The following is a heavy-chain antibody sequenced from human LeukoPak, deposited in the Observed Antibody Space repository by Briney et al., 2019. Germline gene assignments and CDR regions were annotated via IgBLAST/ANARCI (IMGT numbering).Heavy chain of an antibody. CDR1: GYTFTVYY. Sequence: ASVKVSCKASGYTFTVYYIHWVRQAPGQGLEWMGWINPNSGGINYAQKFQGRVTMTRDTSMSTVYMELSGLRSDDTAVYYCSRDSGYCSGGSCWYFDFWGQGTLVTVSA. CDR2: INPNSGGI. V-gene: IGHV1-2*02. CDR3: SRDSGYCSGGSCWYFDF. J-gene: IGHJ4*02. D-gene: IGHD2-15*01.